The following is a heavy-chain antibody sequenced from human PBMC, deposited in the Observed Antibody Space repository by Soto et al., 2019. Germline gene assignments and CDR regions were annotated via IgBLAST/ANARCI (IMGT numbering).Heavy chain of an antibody. J-gene: IGHJ6*02. Sequence: QVQLVESGGGVVQPGRSLRLSCAASGFTFSSYAMHWVRQAPGTGLEWVAVISYDGSNKYYADSVKGRFTISRDTSKNALYLQMNSLRAEDTAVYYCARPRDGHYYYYGMDVWGQGTTVTVSS. CDR1: GFTFSSYA. D-gene: IGHD3-10*01. CDR2: ISYDGSNK. V-gene: IGHV3-30-3*01. CDR3: ARPRDGHYYYYGMDV.